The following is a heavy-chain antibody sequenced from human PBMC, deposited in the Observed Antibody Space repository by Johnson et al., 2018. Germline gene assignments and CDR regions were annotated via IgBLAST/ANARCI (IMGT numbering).Heavy chain of an antibody. CDR3: ARAMMPYGDYLEYFQH. Sequence: QVQLVQSGGGVVQPGRSLRLSCAASGFTFSNYGMHWVRQAPGKGLEWVAVISYDGSNKSYADSVKGRFTISRDNSKNTLYLQMNSLRAEDTAVYYCARAMMPYGDYLEYFQHWGQGTLVTVSS. D-gene: IGHD4-17*01. CDR1: GFTFSNYG. CDR2: ISYDGSNK. J-gene: IGHJ1*01. V-gene: IGHV3-30*03.